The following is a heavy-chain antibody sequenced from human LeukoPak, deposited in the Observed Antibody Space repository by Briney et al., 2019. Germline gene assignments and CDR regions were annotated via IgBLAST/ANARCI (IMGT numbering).Heavy chain of an antibody. Sequence: SETLSLTCAVYSGSFSGYYWSWIRQPPGKGLEWIGYIYYSGSTYYNPSLKSRVTISVDTSKNQFSLKLSSVTAADTAVYYCARDRYYYDSSGYYRHFDYWGQGTLVTVSS. CDR1: SGSFSGYY. D-gene: IGHD3-22*01. CDR2: IYYSGST. J-gene: IGHJ4*02. V-gene: IGHV4-34*01. CDR3: ARDRYYYDSSGYYRHFDY.